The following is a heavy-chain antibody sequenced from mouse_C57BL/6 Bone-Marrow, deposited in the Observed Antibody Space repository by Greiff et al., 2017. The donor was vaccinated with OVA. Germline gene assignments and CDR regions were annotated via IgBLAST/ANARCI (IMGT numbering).Heavy chain of an antibody. V-gene: IGHV1-36*01. CDR2: VYPYNGGT. D-gene: IGHD4-1*01. J-gene: IGHJ3*01. CDR3: ASLGPSWFAY. CDR1: GFTFTDYY. Sequence: EVKVVESGPVLVKPGPSVKISCKASGFTFTDYYMHWVKQSHGKSLEWIGLVYPYNGGTSYNQKFKGKATLTVDTSSSTAYMELNSLTSEDSAVYYCASLGPSWFAYWGQGTLVTVSA.